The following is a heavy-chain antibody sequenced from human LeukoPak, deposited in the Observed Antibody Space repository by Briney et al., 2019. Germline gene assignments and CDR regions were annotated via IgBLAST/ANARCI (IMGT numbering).Heavy chain of an antibody. J-gene: IGHJ4*02. CDR3: ARDRGYSSSWGSFDY. V-gene: IGHV3-11*01. D-gene: IGHD6-13*01. Sequence: PGGSLRLSCAASGFTFSDYYMSWIRQAPGKGLEWVSYISSSGSTIYYEDSVKGRFTISRDNAKNSLYLQMNSLRAEDTAVYYCARDRGYSSSWGSFDYWGQGTLVTVSS. CDR2: ISSSGSTI. CDR1: GFTFSDYY.